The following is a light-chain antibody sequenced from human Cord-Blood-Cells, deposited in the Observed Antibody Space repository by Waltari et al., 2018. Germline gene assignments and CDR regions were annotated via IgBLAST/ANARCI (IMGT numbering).Light chain of an antibody. V-gene: IGLV2-23*01. Sequence: QSALTQPASVSGSPGQSITISCTGTSSDVGSYNLVSCYQQHPGKAPKIMIYEGSKRPSGVSNRFSGSKSGNTASLTITGLQAEDEADYDCCSYAGSSTYVFGTGTKVTVL. CDR1: SSDVGSYNL. J-gene: IGLJ1*01. CDR3: CSYAGSSTYV. CDR2: EGS.